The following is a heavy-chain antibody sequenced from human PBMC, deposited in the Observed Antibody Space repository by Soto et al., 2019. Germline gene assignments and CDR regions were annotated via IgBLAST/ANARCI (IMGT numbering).Heavy chain of an antibody. V-gene: IGHV4-4*07. CDR1: GDSINNYY. CDR3: ARGGAVATTAHFDH. D-gene: IGHD5-12*01. J-gene: IGHJ4*02. Sequence: SLTCTVSGDSINNYYWSWMRLPAGKGLEWIVRIYSNGNTYYTPSLKSRVSTSVDTSKNQFSLILKTVTAADTAVYYCARGGAVATTAHFDHWGQGTLVTVSS. CDR2: IYSNGNT.